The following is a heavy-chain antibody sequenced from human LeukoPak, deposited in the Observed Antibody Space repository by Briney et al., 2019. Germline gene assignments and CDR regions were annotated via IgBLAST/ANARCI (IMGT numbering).Heavy chain of an antibody. V-gene: IGHV1-69*01. Sequence: GSSVTVSCKASGGTFSSYAISWVRQAPGQGLEWMGGIIPIFGTANYAQKFQGRVTITADESTSTAYMELSSLRSEDTAVYYCARERLGTMVRGVINLWGQGTLVTVSS. CDR1: GGTFSSYA. CDR2: IIPIFGTA. J-gene: IGHJ4*02. D-gene: IGHD3-10*01. CDR3: ARERLGTMVRGVINL.